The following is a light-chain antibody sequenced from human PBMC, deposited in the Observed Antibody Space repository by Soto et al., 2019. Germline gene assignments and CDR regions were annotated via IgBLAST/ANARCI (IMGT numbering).Light chain of an antibody. CDR2: VNK. CDR3: QSYDSSLSGHV. V-gene: IGLV1-40*01. Sequence: QSVLTQPPSVSGAPGQRVTISCTGSSSNIGAGYAVHWYQQVPGTAPKLLIYVNKNRPSGVPDRFSGSESGTSASLAITGLQAEDEADYYCQSYDSSLSGHVFGTGTKVTVL. J-gene: IGLJ1*01. CDR1: SSNIGAGYA.